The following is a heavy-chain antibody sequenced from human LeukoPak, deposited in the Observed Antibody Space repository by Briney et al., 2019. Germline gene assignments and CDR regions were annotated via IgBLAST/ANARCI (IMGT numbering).Heavy chain of an antibody. CDR3: ARAGSSGYYDLNWFDP. J-gene: IGHJ5*02. CDR1: GGSISSSSYY. V-gene: IGHV4-30-2*01. Sequence: SETLSLTCTVSGGSISSSSYYWGWIRQPPGKGLEWIGYIYHSGSTYYNPSLKSRVTISVDRSKNQFSLKLSSVTAADTAVYYCARAGSSGYYDLNWFDPWGQGTLVTVSS. D-gene: IGHD3-22*01. CDR2: IYHSGST.